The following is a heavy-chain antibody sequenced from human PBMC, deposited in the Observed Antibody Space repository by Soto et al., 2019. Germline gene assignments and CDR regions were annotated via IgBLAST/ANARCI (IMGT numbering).Heavy chain of an antibody. J-gene: IGHJ6*02. CDR2: IYHSGIT. D-gene: IGHD3-10*01. Sequence: QLQLQESGSGLVKPSQTLSLTCAVSGASISSGCSSWSWIRQAPGTGLEWIGYIYHSGITNYNPSLKSRVTISVDKSQNQFALSLSFVTAADTAVYYCARGLAVRGSYGLDVWGQGTTVTVSS. CDR3: ARGLAVRGSYGLDV. V-gene: IGHV4-30-2*01. CDR1: GASISSGCSS.